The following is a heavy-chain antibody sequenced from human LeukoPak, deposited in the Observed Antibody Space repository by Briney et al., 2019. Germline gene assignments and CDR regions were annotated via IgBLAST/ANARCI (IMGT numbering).Heavy chain of an antibody. D-gene: IGHD1-1*01. Sequence: GGSLRVSCAASGFTVSGNYMSWVRQAPGKGLEWVSSIYSGGSTYYADSVKGRFTISRDSSKNTLYLQMSSLRAEDTAVYYCARGHNWNDRGAFDIWGQGTMVTVSS. CDR1: GFTVSGNY. V-gene: IGHV3-53*01. CDR2: IYSGGST. J-gene: IGHJ3*02. CDR3: ARGHNWNDRGAFDI.